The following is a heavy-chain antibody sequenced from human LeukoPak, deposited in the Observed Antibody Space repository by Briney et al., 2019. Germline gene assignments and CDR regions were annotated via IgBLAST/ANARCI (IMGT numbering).Heavy chain of an antibody. CDR3: ARWPLLGYCSSTSCLPGYY. CDR2: IYHSGST. J-gene: IGHJ4*02. D-gene: IGHD2-2*01. CDR1: GGSISSGGYY. Sequence: SETLSLTCTVSGGSISSGGYYWSWIRQPPGKGLEWIGYIYHSGSTYYNPSLKSRVTISVDRSKNQFSLKLSSVTAADTAVYYCARWPLLGYCSSTSCLPGYYWGQGTLVTVSS. V-gene: IGHV4-30-2*01.